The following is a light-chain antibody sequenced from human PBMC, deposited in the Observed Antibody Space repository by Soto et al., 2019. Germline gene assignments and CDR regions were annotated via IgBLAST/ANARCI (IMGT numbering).Light chain of an antibody. CDR1: SDDIGSFDY. CDR2: EVT. J-gene: IGLJ3*02. Sequence: QSALTQPRSVSGSPGQSVTISCSGTSDDIGSFDYVSWYQQYPGGAPRLIIHEVTKRPSGVPDRFSGSKSGTTASLTISGLHPDDEADYYCCSYAGDSVVWVFGGGTKLTDL. CDR3: CSYAGDSVVWV. V-gene: IGLV2-11*01.